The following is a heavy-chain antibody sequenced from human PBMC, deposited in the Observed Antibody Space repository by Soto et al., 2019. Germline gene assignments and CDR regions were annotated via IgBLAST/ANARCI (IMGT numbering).Heavy chain of an antibody. CDR2: INPTGGST. J-gene: IGHJ3*02. CDR1: GYTFTISY. CDR3: ARGVGSGLYRDAFDI. D-gene: IGHD6-19*01. V-gene: IGHV1-46*01. Sequence: QVQLVQSGAEVKKPGASVKVSCKASGYTFTISYMHWVRQAPGQGLEWMGIINPTGGSTNYAQKFQGRVTVTRDTSTSTVYMELSSLRSEDTAVYYCARGVGSGLYRDAFDIWGQGTLVTVSS.